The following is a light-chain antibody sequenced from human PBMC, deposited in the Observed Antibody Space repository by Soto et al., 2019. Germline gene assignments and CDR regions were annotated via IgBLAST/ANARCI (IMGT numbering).Light chain of an antibody. CDR1: QSVSSY. CDR2: DAS. CDR3: QQRSNWPG. Sequence: EIVLTQSPATLSLSPGERATLSCRASQSVSSYLAWYQQKPGQAPRLLIYDASNRATGIPARFSGSGSGTDFTPTISSLEPEDFAIYYCQQRSNWPGFGQGTKLEIK. V-gene: IGKV3-11*01. J-gene: IGKJ2*03.